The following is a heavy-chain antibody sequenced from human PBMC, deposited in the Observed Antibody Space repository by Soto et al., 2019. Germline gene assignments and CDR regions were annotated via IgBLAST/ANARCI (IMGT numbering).Heavy chain of an antibody. J-gene: IGHJ6*02. CDR3: ARGPVHTPLFDSSSSRYYGMDV. CDR1: GFTFSSYA. Sequence: GGSLRLSCAASGFTFSSYAMHWVRQAPGKGLEWVAVISYDGSNKYYADSVKGRFTISRDNSKNTLYLQMNSLRAEDTAVYYCARGPVHTPLFDSSSSRYYGMDVWGQGTTVTVSS. D-gene: IGHD6-6*01. V-gene: IGHV3-30-3*01. CDR2: ISYDGSNK.